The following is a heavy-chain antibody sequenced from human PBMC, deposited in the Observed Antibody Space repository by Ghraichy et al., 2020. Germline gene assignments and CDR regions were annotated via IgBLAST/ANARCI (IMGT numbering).Heavy chain of an antibody. CDR3: ARREYCSGGSCNWVYYYYMDV. J-gene: IGHJ6*03. V-gene: IGHV3-23*01. D-gene: IGHD2-15*01. CDR1: GFTFSSYA. CDR2: ISGSGGST. Sequence: GGSLRLSCAASGFTFSSYAMSWVRQAPGKGLEWVSAISGSGGSTYYADSVKGRFTISRDNSKNTLYLQMNSLRAEDTAVYYCARREYCSGGSCNWVYYYYMDVWGKGTTVTVSS.